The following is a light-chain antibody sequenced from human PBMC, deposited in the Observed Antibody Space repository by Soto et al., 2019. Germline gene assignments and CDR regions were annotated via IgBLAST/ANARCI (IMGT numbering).Light chain of an antibody. CDR2: DAS. CDR1: QSISTW. J-gene: IGKJ3*01. V-gene: IGKV1-5*01. Sequence: DIPMTQSPSTLSASVGDRVTITCRASQSISTWLAWYQQKPGKAPKLLIYDASSLESGVPSRFSGSGSGTEFTLTISSLQPDDFATYYCQQYNRYLFTFGPGTKVDLK. CDR3: QQYNRYLFT.